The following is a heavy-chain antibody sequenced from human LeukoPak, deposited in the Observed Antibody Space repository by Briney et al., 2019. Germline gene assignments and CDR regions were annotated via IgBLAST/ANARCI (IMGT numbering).Heavy chain of an antibody. J-gene: IGHJ4*02. V-gene: IGHV1-18*01. CDR3: ARDRQGWELRDY. CDR2: ISAYNGNT. Sequence: ASVKVSCKACGYTFTRYGISSVGQAPGQGLEWMGWISAYNGNTNYAQKLQGRVTMTTDTSTSTAYMELRSLRSDDTAVYYCARDRQGWELRDYWGQGTLVTVSS. D-gene: IGHD1-26*01. CDR1: GYTFTRYG.